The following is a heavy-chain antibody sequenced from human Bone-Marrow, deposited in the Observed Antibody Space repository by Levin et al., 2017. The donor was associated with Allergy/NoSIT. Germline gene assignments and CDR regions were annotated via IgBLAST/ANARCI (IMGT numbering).Heavy chain of an antibody. Sequence: SCAASGFTFSSYGMHWVRQAPGKGLEWVAVIWSDGSNENYADSVKGRFTMSRDNSKNTLYLQMNSLRAEDTAVYFCARDATVGYRHSHFQHWGQGTLVTVSS. CDR3: ARDATVGYRHSHFQH. CDR1: GFTFSSYG. D-gene: IGHD5-18*01. CDR2: IWSDGSNE. V-gene: IGHV3-33*01. J-gene: IGHJ1*01.